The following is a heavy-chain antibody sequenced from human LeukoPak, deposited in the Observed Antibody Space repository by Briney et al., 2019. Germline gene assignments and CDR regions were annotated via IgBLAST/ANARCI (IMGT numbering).Heavy chain of an antibody. CDR2: ISYGGSNK. V-gene: IGHV3-30-3*01. CDR1: GFTFSSYA. CDR3: ARIRLEPVGADY. D-gene: IGHD1-1*01. J-gene: IGHJ4*02. Sequence: GGSLRLSCAASGFTFSSYAMHWVRQAPGKGLEWVAVISYGGSNKYYADSVKGRFTISRDNSKNTLYLQMNSLRAEDTAVYYCARIRLEPVGADYWGQGTLVTVSS.